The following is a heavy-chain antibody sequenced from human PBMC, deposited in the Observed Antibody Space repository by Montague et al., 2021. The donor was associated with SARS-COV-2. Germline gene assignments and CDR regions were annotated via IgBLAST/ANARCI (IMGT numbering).Heavy chain of an antibody. V-gene: IGHV4-4*09. CDR3: ARNMAY. J-gene: IGHJ4*02. Sequence: SETLSLTCTVSSGSLSNYYWSWIRQSPDKGLEWIGYMYETGNMIYNPSLRSRVPISADTSKSQFSLRLTSVTAADSARYYCARNMAYWGQGVLVTV. CDR1: SGSLSNYY. CDR2: MYETGNM. D-gene: IGHD5-24*01.